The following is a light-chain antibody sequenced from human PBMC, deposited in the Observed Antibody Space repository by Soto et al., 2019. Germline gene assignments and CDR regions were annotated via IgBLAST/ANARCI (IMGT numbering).Light chain of an antibody. CDR3: SSYTSSSTLLVV. CDR2: DVS. J-gene: IGLJ2*01. Sequence: QSVLTQPASVSGSPGQSITISCTGTSSDVGGYNYVSWYQQHPGKAPKLMIYDVSNRPSGVSNRFSGSKSGNTASLTISGLQAEDEDDYYCSSYTSSSTLLVVFGGGTKLTVL. CDR1: SSDVGGYNY. V-gene: IGLV2-14*01.